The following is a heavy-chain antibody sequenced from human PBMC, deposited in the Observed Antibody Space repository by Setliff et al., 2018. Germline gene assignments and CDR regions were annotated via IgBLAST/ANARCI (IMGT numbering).Heavy chain of an antibody. Sequence: PLETLSLTCTVSGDSISDASIMAWIRQPPGKGLEFIGYVFYNGAAKYDPSLKSRVTMSVDTSKTQFSLKLNSMTTADTAVYYCARGGTYRYFDYWGQGALVTVSS. J-gene: IGHJ4*02. CDR3: ARGGTYRYFDY. CDR2: VFYNGAA. V-gene: IGHV4-59*01. CDR1: GDSISDAS.